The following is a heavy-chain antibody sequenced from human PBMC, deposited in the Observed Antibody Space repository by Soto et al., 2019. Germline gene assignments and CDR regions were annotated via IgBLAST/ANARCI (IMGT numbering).Heavy chain of an antibody. D-gene: IGHD3-16*02. V-gene: IGHV1-46*01. J-gene: IGHJ6*02. Sequence: GASVKVSCKASGYTFTTYYIHWVRQAPGQGLEWMGIINPNGGSTTYAQKFQGRLTMTRDTSTSTVYMELSSLRSEDTAVYYCARDYRIADVWGQGTTVTSP. CDR2: INPNGGST. CDR1: GYTFTTYY. CDR3: ARDYRIADV.